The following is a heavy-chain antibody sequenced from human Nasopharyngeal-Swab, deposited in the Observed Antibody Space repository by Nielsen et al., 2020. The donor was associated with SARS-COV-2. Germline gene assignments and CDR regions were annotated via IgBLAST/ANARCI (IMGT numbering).Heavy chain of an antibody. V-gene: IGHV1-69*13. CDR1: GGTFSSYA. D-gene: IGHD6-6*01. CDR2: IIPIFGTA. CDR3: ARSGYSNSDIDY. J-gene: IGHJ4*02. Sequence: SVKVSCKASGGTFSSYAISWVRQAPGQGLEWMGGIIPIFGTADYAQKFQDRVTITADEPTSTAYMEPSSLRSEDTAVYYCARSGYSNSDIDYWGQGTRVTVSS.